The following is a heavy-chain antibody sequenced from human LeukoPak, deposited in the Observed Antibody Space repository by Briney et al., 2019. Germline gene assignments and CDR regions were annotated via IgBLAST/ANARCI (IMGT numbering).Heavy chain of an antibody. CDR3: AGLIRPGWFDP. Sequence: SETLSLTCTVSGGSISITSYYWGWIRQPPGKGLEWIANIYYSGSTYYNPFLKSRVTISVDTSKNQFSLKLSSVTAADTAVYYCAGLIRPGWFDPWGQGTLVTVSS. V-gene: IGHV4-39*01. CDR2: IYYSGST. D-gene: IGHD1-14*01. J-gene: IGHJ5*02. CDR1: GGSISITSYY.